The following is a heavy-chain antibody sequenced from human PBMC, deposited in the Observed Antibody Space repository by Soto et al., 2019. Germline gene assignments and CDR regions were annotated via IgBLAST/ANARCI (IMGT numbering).Heavy chain of an antibody. D-gene: IGHD2-15*01. J-gene: IGHJ4*02. CDR3: ARDVVETSGIEYYFDY. CDR1: GYTFTSYA. V-gene: IGHV1-3*01. Sequence: ASVKVSCKASGYTFTSYAMHWVRQAPGQRLEWMGWINAGNGNTKYSQKFQGRVTITRDTSASTAYMELSSLRSEDTAVYYCARDVVETSGIEYYFDYWGQGTLVTVS. CDR2: INAGNGNT.